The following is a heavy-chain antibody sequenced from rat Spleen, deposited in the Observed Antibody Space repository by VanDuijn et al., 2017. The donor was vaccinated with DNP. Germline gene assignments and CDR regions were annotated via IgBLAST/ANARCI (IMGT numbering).Heavy chain of an antibody. CDR2: ISTRGGST. Sequence: EVQLVESGGGLVQPGRSLKLSCAASGFAFSIFPMAWVRQAPTKGLEWVATISTRGGSTYYRDSVRGRFTISRYNANSTLYLQMNSLRSEDTATYYCTRENWVLDYWGQGVMVTVSS. J-gene: IGHJ2*01. D-gene: IGHD1-7*01. CDR3: TRENWVLDY. V-gene: IGHV5-46*01. CDR1: GFAFSIFP.